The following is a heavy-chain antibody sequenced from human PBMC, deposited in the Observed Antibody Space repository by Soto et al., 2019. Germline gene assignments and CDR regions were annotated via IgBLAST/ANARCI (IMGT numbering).Heavy chain of an antibody. Sequence: QVQLQESGPGLVKPSQTLSLTCTVSGGSISSGGYYWSWIRQHPGKGLEWIGYIYYSGSTYYNPSLKXXVXIXXDTSKNQFPLKLSYVTAAATAVYYCSGGYDNWFDPWGQGTLVTVSS. CDR1: GGSISSGGYY. V-gene: IGHV4-31*01. CDR3: SGGYDNWFDP. D-gene: IGHD3-22*01. J-gene: IGHJ5*02. CDR2: IYYSGST.